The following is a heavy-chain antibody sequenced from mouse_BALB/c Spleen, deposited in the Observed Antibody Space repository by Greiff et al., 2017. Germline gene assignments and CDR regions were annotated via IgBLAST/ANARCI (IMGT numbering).Heavy chain of an antibody. V-gene: IGHV1-7*01. J-gene: IGHJ3*01. CDR3: ARGGYGNSGAWFAY. D-gene: IGHD2-10*02. CDR2: INPSTGYT. Sequence: QVQLQQSGAELAKPGASVKMSCKASGYTFTSYWMHWVKQRPGQGLEWIGYINPSTGYTEYNQKFKDKATLTADKSSSTAYMQLSSLTSEDSAVYYCARGGYGNSGAWFAYWGQGTLVTVSA. CDR1: GYTFTSYW.